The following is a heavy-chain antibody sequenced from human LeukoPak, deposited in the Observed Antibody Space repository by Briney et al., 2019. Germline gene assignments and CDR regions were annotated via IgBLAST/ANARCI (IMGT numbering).Heavy chain of an antibody. J-gene: IGHJ4*02. D-gene: IGHD5-12*01. CDR1: GGSISSGGYS. V-gene: IGHV4-30-2*01. CDR3: AEQRGYSGYDWRYFDY. CDR2: IYHSGST. Sequence: TLSLTCAVSGGSISSGGYSWSWIRQPPGKGLEWIGYIYHSGSTYYNPSLKSRVTISVDRSKNQFSLKLSSVTAADTAVYYCAEQRGYSGYDWRYFDYWGQGTLVTVSS.